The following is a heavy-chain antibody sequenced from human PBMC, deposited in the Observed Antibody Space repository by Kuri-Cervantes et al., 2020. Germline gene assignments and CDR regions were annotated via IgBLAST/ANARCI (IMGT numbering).Heavy chain of an antibody. V-gene: IGHV4-38-2*01. CDR2: IYYSGST. Sequence: SETLSLTCAVSGYSISSGYYWGWIRQPPGKGLEWIGYIYYSGSTNYNPSLKSRVTISVDKSKNQFSLKLSSVTAADTAVYYCATLPPNYDFWSGDAFDIWGQGTMVTVSS. D-gene: IGHD3-3*01. J-gene: IGHJ3*02. CDR1: GYSISSGYY. CDR3: ATLPPNYDFWSGDAFDI.